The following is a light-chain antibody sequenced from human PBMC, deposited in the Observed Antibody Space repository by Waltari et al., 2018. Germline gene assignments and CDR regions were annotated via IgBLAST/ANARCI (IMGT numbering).Light chain of an antibody. Sequence: QSALTQPASVSGSPGQSITISCTGTSSDVGGYHYVSWYQQHPGKAPKLMIYDVSNRPTGVSNLFSGSKSGNTASLTISGLQAEDEADYYCSSYTISSTLGFGTGTKVTVL. CDR2: DVS. CDR1: SSDVGGYHY. J-gene: IGLJ1*01. V-gene: IGLV2-14*03. CDR3: SSYTISSTLG.